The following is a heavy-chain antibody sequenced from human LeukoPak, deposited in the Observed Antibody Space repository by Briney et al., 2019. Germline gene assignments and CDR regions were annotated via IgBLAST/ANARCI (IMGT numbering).Heavy chain of an antibody. D-gene: IGHD3-3*01. Sequence: MPSETLSLTCTVSGGSISSSSYYWGWIRQPPGKGLEWIGSFYYSGSTNYNPSLKSRVTISVDTSKNQFSLKLSSVTAADTAVYYCATSIRSGDAFDIWGQGTMVTVSS. J-gene: IGHJ3*02. V-gene: IGHV4-39*07. CDR2: FYYSGST. CDR3: ATSIRSGDAFDI. CDR1: GGSISSSSYY.